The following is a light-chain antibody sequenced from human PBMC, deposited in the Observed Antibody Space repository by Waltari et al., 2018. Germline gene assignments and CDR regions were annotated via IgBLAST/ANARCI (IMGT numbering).Light chain of an antibody. CDR3: HSRDSSSTRF. J-gene: IGLJ2*01. Sequence: SSELTQDPTVSVALGQTVRITCQGDSLRRYYPSWYQQRPGQAPILVLYGQNSRPSGIPDRCSGSISGNTASLTITGAQAEDEADYYCHSRDSSSTRFFGGGTRLTV. CDR1: SLRRYY. V-gene: IGLV3-19*01. CDR2: GQN.